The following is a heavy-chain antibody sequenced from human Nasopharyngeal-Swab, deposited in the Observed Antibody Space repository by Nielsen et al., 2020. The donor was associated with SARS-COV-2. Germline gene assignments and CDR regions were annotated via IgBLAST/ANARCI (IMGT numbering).Heavy chain of an antibody. J-gene: IGHJ3*02. CDR3: ARDRHIVVVTAIPDAFEI. CDR1: GFPFRSYA. V-gene: IGHV3-30-3*01. CDR2: ISYDGSNK. Sequence: SCAASGFPFRSYAMHWVRQAPRKGLEWVAVISYDGSNKYYADSVKGRFTISRDNSKNTLYLQMNSLRAEDTAVYYCARDRHIVVVTAIPDAFEIWGQGTMVTVSS. D-gene: IGHD2-21*02.